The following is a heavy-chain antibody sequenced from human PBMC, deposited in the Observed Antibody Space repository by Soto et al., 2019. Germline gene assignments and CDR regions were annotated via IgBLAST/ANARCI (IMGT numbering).Heavy chain of an antibody. CDR3: ARARIGAAGTGAYFDY. D-gene: IGHD6-13*01. CDR2: ISSDGSRD. Sequence: QVQLVESGGGVVQPGRSLRLSCTASGLRFSSFAMHWVRQTPGKGLVWVAVISSDGSRDYYADSVKGRFTISRDNSNNTLYLQMGSLGGDDTAVYFGARARIGAAGTGAYFDYWGQGTLVTVSS. V-gene: IGHV3-30-3*01. CDR1: GLRFSSFA. J-gene: IGHJ4*02.